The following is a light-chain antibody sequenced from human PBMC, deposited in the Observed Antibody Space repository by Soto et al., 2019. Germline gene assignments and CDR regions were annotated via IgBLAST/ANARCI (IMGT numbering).Light chain of an antibody. CDR3: QHYGSSPWT. Sequence: EIVLTQSAGTLSLSPGARATLSCSASQTVSGSYLAWFQQKPGQAPRLLIYAASSRAAGVPDRCSGRGSGTDFSLTSSRLEPEDFAVYYCQHYGSSPWTFGQGTKLEIK. V-gene: IGKV3-20*01. J-gene: IGKJ1*01. CDR2: AAS. CDR1: QTVSGSY.